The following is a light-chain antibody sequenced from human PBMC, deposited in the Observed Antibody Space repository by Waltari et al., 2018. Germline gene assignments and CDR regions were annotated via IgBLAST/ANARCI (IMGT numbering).Light chain of an antibody. V-gene: IGLV2-14*03. CDR3: SSYMDSSTLEL. Sequence: QSALTQPASVSGSPGQSITISCTGTSSDIGGYNYVSWYQQVPGKAPKSMIYDVSNRPSGVSSRFSGSKSGNTASLTISGLQAEDEADYFCSSYMDSSTLELFGGGTSLTVL. J-gene: IGLJ2*01. CDR2: DVS. CDR1: SSDIGGYNY.